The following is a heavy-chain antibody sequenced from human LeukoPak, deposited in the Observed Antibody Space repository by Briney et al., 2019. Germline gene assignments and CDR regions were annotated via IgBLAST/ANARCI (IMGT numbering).Heavy chain of an antibody. CDR2: IIPIFGTA. J-gene: IGHJ6*02. Sequence: SVKVSCKASGGTFSSYAISWVRQAPGQGLEWMGGIIPIFGTANYAQKFQGRVTITADESTSTAHMGLSSLRSEDTAVYYCASLPVGSGLMYGMDVWGQGTTVTVSS. V-gene: IGHV1-69*13. CDR1: GGTFSSYA. CDR3: ASLPVGSGLMYGMDV. D-gene: IGHD6-19*01.